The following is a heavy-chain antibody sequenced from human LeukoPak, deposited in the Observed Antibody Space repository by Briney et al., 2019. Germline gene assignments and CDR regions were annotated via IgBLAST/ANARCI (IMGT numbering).Heavy chain of an antibody. CDR3: ARLGYCSSTSCYTLWAFDI. D-gene: IGHD2-2*02. CDR2: INPNSGGT. CDR1: GYTFTGHY. J-gene: IGHJ3*02. V-gene: IGHV1-2*02. Sequence: GASVKVSCKASGYTFTGHYMHWVRQAPGQGLEWMGWINPNSGGTNYAQKFQGRVTMTRDTSISTAYMELSRLRSDDTAVYYCARLGYCSSTSCYTLWAFDIWGQGTMVTVSS.